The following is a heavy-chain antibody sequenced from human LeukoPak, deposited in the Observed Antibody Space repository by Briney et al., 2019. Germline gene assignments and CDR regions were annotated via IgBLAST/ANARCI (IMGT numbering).Heavy chain of an antibody. V-gene: IGHV4-4*07. Sequence: PSETLSLTCTVSGGSISNYHWSWIRQPAGKGLEWIGQIHTSGTTNYNPPLKSRVTMSIDTTEDQVCLTIRSVTAADTAFYYCARRDISSGWSFDYWGQGTLVTVSS. CDR3: ARRDISSGWSFDY. CDR1: GGSISNYH. J-gene: IGHJ4*02. CDR2: IHTSGTT. D-gene: IGHD6-19*01.